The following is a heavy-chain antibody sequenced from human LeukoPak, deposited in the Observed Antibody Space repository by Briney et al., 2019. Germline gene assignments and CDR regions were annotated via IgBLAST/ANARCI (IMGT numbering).Heavy chain of an antibody. D-gene: IGHD6-13*01. V-gene: IGHV4-30-2*01. J-gene: IGHJ3*02. CDR1: GDSISSGDYY. Sequence: TSETLSLTCTVSGDSISSGDYYWSWIRQPPGKGLEWIGYVYHSGTTYYNPSLRSRVTISVDRSENQFSLKLSSVTAADTAVYYCARVGAYIAAAPGAFDIWGQGTMVTVSS. CDR2: VYHSGTT. CDR3: ARVGAYIAAAPGAFDI.